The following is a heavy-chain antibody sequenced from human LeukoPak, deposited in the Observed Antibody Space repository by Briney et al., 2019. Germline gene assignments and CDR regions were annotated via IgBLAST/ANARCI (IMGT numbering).Heavy chain of an antibody. Sequence: SETLSLTCTVSGGSISSYYWSWIRQPPGKGLEWIGYIYYSGSTNYNPSLKSRVTISVDTSKNQFSLKLSSVTAADTAVYYCARDLGGLYGIWTASWFDLWGQGTLVTVSS. CDR1: GGSISSYY. D-gene: IGHD3-9*01. CDR2: IYYSGST. V-gene: IGHV4-59*01. CDR3: ARDLGGLYGIWTASWFDL. J-gene: IGHJ5*02.